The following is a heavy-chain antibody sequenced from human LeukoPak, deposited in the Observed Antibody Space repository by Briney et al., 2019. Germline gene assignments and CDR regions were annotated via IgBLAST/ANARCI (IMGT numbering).Heavy chain of an antibody. V-gene: IGHV4-34*01. J-gene: IGHJ4*02. CDR3: ARVSGSYLPDY. CDR1: GGSFSGYY. Sequence: SETLSLTCAVYGGSFSGYYWSWIRQPPGKGLEWIGEINHSGSTNYNPSFKSRVTISVDTSKNQFSLKLSSVTAADTAVYYCARVSGSYLPDYWGQGTLVTVSS. CDR2: INHSGST. D-gene: IGHD1-26*01.